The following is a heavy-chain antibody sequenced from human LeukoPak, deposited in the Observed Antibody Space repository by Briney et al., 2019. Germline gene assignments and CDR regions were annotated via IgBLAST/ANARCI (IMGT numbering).Heavy chain of an antibody. V-gene: IGHV4-38-2*02. CDR2: MFHSGST. CDR1: GYSISNGYY. J-gene: IGHJ4*02. CDR3: ASFGGGPDFDY. D-gene: IGHD3-10*01. Sequence: SETLSLTCTVSGYSISNGYYWGWIRQPPGKGLEWIGSMFHSGSTDYNPSLKSRVTISVDTSKNQFSLKLSSVTAADTAVYYCASFGGGPDFDYWGQGPLVAVSS.